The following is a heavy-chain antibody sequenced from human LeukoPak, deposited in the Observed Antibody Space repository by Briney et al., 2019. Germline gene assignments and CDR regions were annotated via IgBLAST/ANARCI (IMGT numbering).Heavy chain of an antibody. V-gene: IGHV1-2*02. Sequence: ASGKVSRKASGYTFTGYYMHWVRQAPGQGLEWMGWINPNSGGTNYAQKFQSRVTMTRDTSISTAYMELSRLRSDDTAVYYCARGALLLWFGESNDYWGQGTLVTVSS. CDR3: ARGALLLWFGESNDY. J-gene: IGHJ4*02. CDR1: GYTFTGYY. CDR2: INPNSGGT. D-gene: IGHD3-10*01.